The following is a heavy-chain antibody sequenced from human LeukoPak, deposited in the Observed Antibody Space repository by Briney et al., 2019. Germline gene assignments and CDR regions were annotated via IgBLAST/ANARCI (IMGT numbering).Heavy chain of an antibody. CDR3: ARDHEARYSSSWKYYFDY. J-gene: IGHJ4*02. D-gene: IGHD6-13*01. Sequence: STSYIYYADSVKGRFTISRDNAKNSLYLQMNSLRAEDTAVYYCARDHEARYSSSWKYYFDYWGQGTLVTVSS. V-gene: IGHV3-21*01. CDR2: STSYI.